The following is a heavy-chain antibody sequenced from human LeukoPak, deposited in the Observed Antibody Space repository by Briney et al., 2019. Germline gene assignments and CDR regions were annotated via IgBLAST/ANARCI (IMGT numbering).Heavy chain of an antibody. CDR2: ISSSSCYI. V-gene: IGHV3-21*01. CDR1: GFTFSSYT. J-gene: IGHJ6*02. D-gene: IGHD2-15*01. Sequence: GGSLRLSCAASGFTFSSYTMNWVRQAPGKGLEWVSSISSSSCYIYYADSEKGRLTISRDNAKNSLYLQMNSLRAEDTAVYYCARDPTPRYCSGGSCYTHYGMDVWGQGTTVTVSS. CDR3: ARDPTPRYCSGGSCYTHYGMDV.